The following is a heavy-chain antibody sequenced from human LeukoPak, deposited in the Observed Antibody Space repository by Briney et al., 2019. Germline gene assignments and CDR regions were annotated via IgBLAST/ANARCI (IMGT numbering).Heavy chain of an antibody. D-gene: IGHD5-24*01. CDR2: IYSGGST. J-gene: IGHJ3*02. CDR3: ARRFRDGYNFPGSGPDDAFDI. CDR1: GFTVSSNY. Sequence: GGSLRLSCAASGFTVSSNYMSWVRQAPGKGLEWVSVIYSGGSTYYADSVKGRFTISRDNSKNTLYLQMNSLRAEDTAVYYCARRFRDGYNFPGSGPDDAFDIWGQGTMVTVSS. V-gene: IGHV3-53*01.